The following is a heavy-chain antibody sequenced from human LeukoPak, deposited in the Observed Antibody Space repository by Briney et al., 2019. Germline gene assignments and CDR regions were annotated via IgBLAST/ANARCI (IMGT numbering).Heavy chain of an antibody. V-gene: IGHV1-8*03. CDR3: ARTYSYWSGYPTLGY. CDR1: GYTFTSYD. Sequence: ASVKVSCKASGYTFTSYDINWVRQATGQGLEWMGWMNPNSGNTGYAQKFQGRVTITRNTSISTAYMELGSLRSEDTAVYYCARTYSYWSGYPTLGYWGQGTLVTVSS. J-gene: IGHJ4*02. D-gene: IGHD3-3*01. CDR2: MNPNSGNT.